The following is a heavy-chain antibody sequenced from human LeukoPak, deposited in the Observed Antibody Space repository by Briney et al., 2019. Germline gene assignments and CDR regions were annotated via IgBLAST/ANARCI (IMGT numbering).Heavy chain of an antibody. CDR3: ARGGCSSTSCYTPYNWFDP. D-gene: IGHD2-2*02. V-gene: IGHV1-8*03. CDR2: MNPNSGNT. J-gene: IGHJ5*02. Sequence: ASVKVSCKASGYTFTSYDINWVRQATGQGLEWMGWMNPNSGNTGYAQKFQGRVTITRNTSISTAYMELSSLRSEDTAVYYCARGGCSSTSCYTPYNWFDPWGQGTLVTVSS. CDR1: GYTFTSYD.